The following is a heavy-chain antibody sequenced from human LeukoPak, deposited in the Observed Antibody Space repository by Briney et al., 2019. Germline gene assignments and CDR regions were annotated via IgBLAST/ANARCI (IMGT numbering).Heavy chain of an antibody. V-gene: IGHV3-7*01. CDR3: ARLPLLPNGAEYYFDS. D-gene: IGHD2-15*01. J-gene: IGHJ4*02. CDR2: IKQDGSEK. Sequence: GGSLRLSCAASGFTFSNYWMSWVRQAPGKGLEWVANIKQDGSEKYYVDSVKGRFTISRDNAKNSLYLQMNSLRAEDTAVYYCARLPLLPNGAEYYFDSWGQGTLVTVSS. CDR1: GFTFSNYW.